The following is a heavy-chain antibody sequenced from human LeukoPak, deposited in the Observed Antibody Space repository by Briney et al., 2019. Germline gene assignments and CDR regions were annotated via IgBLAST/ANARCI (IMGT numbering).Heavy chain of an antibody. CDR1: GFAFSSYA. Sequence: PGGYLRLSCAASGFAFSSYAMSWVRQAPGKGLEWVSAISGSGGSTYYADSVKGRFTISRDNSKNTLYLQMNSLRAEDTAVYYCANFRAGAGTYFDYWGQGTLVTVSS. CDR3: ANFRAGAGTYFDY. CDR2: ISGSGGST. D-gene: IGHD3-10*01. V-gene: IGHV3-23*01. J-gene: IGHJ4*02.